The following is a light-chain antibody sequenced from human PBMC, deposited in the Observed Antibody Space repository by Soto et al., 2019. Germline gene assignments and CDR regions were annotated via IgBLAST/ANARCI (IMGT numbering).Light chain of an antibody. V-gene: IGKV3-15*01. J-gene: IGKJ1*01. CDR1: QSVSSN. CDR3: QQYNNWPRT. Sequence: EIVMTQSPATLSVSPGERATLSCRASQSVSSNLTWYQQKPGQAPRHLIYGASTRATGSPAWFSGSGYGTDFTRTISGLQSEYVAVYYCQQYNNWPRTFGQGTKVEIK. CDR2: GAS.